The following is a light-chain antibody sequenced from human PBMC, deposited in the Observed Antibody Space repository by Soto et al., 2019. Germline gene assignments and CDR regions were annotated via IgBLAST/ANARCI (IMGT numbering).Light chain of an antibody. V-gene: IGKV1-39*01. CDR1: QSIRSY. Sequence: DIQMTQSPSSLSASVGDRVTITCRASQSIRSYLNWYQQKPGKAPKLLIYAPSSLQSGVPSRFSGSGSGTDFTLTISSLQPEDFATYYCQQSYSTPYTFGQGTKVDIK. CDR3: QQSYSTPYT. CDR2: APS. J-gene: IGKJ2*01.